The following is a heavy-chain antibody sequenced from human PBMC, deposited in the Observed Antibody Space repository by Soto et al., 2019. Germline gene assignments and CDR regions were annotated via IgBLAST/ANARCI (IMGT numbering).Heavy chain of an antibody. D-gene: IGHD2-15*01. V-gene: IGHV1-3*01. Sequence: ASVKVSCKASGYTFTTYAMHWVRQAPGQRLEWMGWINAGNGNTKYSQKFQGRVTITRDTSASTAYMELSGLRSEDTAVYFCARGCSGGICYVFDYWGQGTLVTVSS. CDR1: GYTFTTYA. CDR2: INAGNGNT. J-gene: IGHJ4*02. CDR3: ARGCSGGICYVFDY.